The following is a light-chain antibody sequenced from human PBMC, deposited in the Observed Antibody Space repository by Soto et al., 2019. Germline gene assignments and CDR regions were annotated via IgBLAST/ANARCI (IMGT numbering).Light chain of an antibody. CDR3: CSFAGSFYV. Sequence: QSALTQPRSVSGSPGQSVAIPCTGTSRDVDAYDFVSWYQHHPGKAPKLIISEVSKRPSGVSHRFSGSKSGNTASLTISGLQAEDEADYFCCSFAGSFYVFGTGTKVTVL. V-gene: IGLV2-11*01. CDR1: SRDVDAYDF. J-gene: IGLJ1*01. CDR2: EVS.